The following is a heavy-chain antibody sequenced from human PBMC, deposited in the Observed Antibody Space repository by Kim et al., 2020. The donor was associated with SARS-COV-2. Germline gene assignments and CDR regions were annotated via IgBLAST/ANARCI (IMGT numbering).Heavy chain of an antibody. Sequence: GGSLRLSCAASGFTFSSYAMHWVRQAPGKGLEWVAVISYDGSNKYYADSVKGRFTISRDNSKNTLYLQMNSLRAEDTAVYYCARAYSSGWTRFDYWGQGTLVTVSS. V-gene: IGHV3-30*04. CDR3: ARAYSSGWTRFDY. J-gene: IGHJ4*02. D-gene: IGHD6-19*01. CDR2: ISYDGSNK. CDR1: GFTFSSYA.